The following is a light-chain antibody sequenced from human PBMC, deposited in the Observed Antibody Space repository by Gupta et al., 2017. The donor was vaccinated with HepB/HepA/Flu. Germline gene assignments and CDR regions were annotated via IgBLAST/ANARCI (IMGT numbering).Light chain of an antibody. CDR3: ATWDDSLNGPV. CDR2: NNN. J-gene: IGLJ2*01. Sequence: QSVLTQPPSASGTPGQRVTISCSGSSSSIGSSTVNWYQQLPGTAPKLLIYNNNQRPSGVPDRFSGSRSGTSASLAISGLQSEDEADYYCATWDDSLNGPVFGGGTKLTVL. CDR1: SSSIGSST. V-gene: IGLV1-44*01.